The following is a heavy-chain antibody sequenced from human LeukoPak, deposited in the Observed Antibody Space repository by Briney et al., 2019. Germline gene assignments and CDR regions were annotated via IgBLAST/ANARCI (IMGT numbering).Heavy chain of an antibody. CDR1: GFTFSSYS. Sequence: GGSLRLSCAASGFTFSSYSMNWVRQAPGKGLEWVSYISSRSSNIYYANSVKGRFTISRDNAKNSLYLQMNSLRDEDTAVYYCARIPGGYYYAMDVWGQGTTVTVSS. CDR2: ISSRSSNI. D-gene: IGHD3-16*01. J-gene: IGHJ6*02. CDR3: ARIPGGYYYAMDV. V-gene: IGHV3-48*02.